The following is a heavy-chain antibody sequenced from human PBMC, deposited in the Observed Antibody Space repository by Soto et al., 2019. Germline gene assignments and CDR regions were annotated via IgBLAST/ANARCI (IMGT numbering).Heavy chain of an antibody. CDR3: AREEGTELDF. CDR2: INPKNGGT. J-gene: IGHJ4*02. CDR1: GYTFTAAY. V-gene: IGHV1-2*02. D-gene: IGHD1-7*01. Sequence: QVRLVQSGAEVKKPGASVKVTCKPSGYTFTAAYIHWVRQAPGQGLEWLGWINPKNGGTNYAQKFQGRVTMTRDTSSSTAFMELSSLNSNDTAVYYCAREEGTELDFWGQGTLVTVSS.